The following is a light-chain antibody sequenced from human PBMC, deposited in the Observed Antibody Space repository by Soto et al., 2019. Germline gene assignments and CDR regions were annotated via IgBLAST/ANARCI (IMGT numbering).Light chain of an antibody. J-gene: IGKJ4*01. CDR2: DAS. V-gene: IGKV3-11*01. CDR1: QSVSSN. Sequence: EIVLTQSPATLSLSPGERATLSCRASQSVSSNLAWYQHKPGRAPRLLIYDASNRATDIPARFSGSGSGTDFTLTITSLEPEDFAVYYCQQRSNWPPHFGGGTKVEIK. CDR3: QQRSNWPPH.